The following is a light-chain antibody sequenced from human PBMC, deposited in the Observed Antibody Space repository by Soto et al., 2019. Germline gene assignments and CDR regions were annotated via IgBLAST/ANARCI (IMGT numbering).Light chain of an antibody. Sequence: QSVLTQPRSVSASPGRSVTISCTGTSSDVGRYDYVSWYQQHPGKAPKLIVYDVTERPSGVPDRFSGSKSGNTASPTISGLQAEDEADYSCCSFAGSYSYVFGTGTKVTVL. CDR1: SSDVGRYDY. V-gene: IGLV2-11*01. CDR2: DVT. J-gene: IGLJ1*01. CDR3: CSFAGSYSYV.